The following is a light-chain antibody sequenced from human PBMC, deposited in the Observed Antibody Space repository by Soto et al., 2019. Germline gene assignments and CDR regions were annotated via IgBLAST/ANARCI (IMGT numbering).Light chain of an antibody. CDR1: QSVSSY. Sequence: EIVLTQSPATLSLSPGERATLSCRASQSVSSYLAWYQPKPGQDPRLLIYDASNRATGIPARFSGSGSGTDFTLTISSLEPEDFAVYYCQQRSKWPPWTFGQGTKGESK. CDR3: QQRSKWPPWT. J-gene: IGKJ1*01. V-gene: IGKV3-11*01. CDR2: DAS.